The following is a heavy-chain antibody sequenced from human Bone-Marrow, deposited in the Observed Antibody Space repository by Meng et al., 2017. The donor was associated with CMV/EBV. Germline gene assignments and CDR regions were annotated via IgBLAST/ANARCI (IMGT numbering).Heavy chain of an antibody. CDR1: VFTFSSYG. CDR2: IRYDGSKK. Sequence: GGSLRLSCAASVFTFSSYGMHWVRQAPGKGLEWVAFIRYDGSKKYNVDSVKGRFTISRDNSKSTMYLQMNSLSTEDTAAYYCAKDNPDWGSGNYCDHWGQGTLVTVSS. J-gene: IGHJ4*02. D-gene: IGHD3-10*01. V-gene: IGHV3-30*02. CDR3: AKDNPDWGSGNYCDH.